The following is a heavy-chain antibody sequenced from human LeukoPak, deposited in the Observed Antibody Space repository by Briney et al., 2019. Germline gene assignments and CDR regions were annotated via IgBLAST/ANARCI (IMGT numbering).Heavy chain of an antibody. CDR1: GGTFSSYA. CDR3: ASGYYDYVWGSYPPDY. Sequence: ASVKVSCKASGGTFSSYAISWVRQAPGQGLEWMGGIIPIFGTANYAQKFQGRVTITADKSTSTAYMELSSLRSEDTAVYYCASGYYDYVWGSYPPDYWGQGTLVTVSS. D-gene: IGHD3-16*02. CDR2: IIPIFGTA. J-gene: IGHJ4*02. V-gene: IGHV1-69*06.